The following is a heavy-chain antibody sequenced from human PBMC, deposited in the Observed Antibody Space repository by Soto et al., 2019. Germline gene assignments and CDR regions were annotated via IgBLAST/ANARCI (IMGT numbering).Heavy chain of an antibody. CDR1: SFTFTSYD. CDR2: ISSVGTKK. V-gene: IGHV3-30*03. Sequence: QVQLVESGGGVVQPGRSLRLSCAASSFTFTSYDLHWVRQAPGKGLEWVAFISSVGTKKYYADSVKGRFTISRDNTKNTLYLQMNSLRTEDTSVYHCAIDPYGDSFFWGQGTLLTVSS. D-gene: IGHD4-17*01. J-gene: IGHJ4*02. CDR3: AIDPYGDSFF.